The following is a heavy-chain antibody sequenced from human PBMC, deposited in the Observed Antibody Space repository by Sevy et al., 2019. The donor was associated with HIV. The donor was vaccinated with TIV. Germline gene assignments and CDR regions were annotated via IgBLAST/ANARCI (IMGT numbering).Heavy chain of an antibody. CDR2: INAGNGNT. Sequence: ASVKVSCKASGYTFTSYAMHWVRQAPGQRLEWMGWINAGNGNTKYSQKFQGRVTITRDTSASTAYMELSSLISEDTAVYYCARLGVGEYWVNAFDIWGQGTMVTVSS. CDR1: GYTFTSYA. CDR3: ARLGVGEYWVNAFDI. V-gene: IGHV1-3*01. J-gene: IGHJ3*02. D-gene: IGHD1-26*01.